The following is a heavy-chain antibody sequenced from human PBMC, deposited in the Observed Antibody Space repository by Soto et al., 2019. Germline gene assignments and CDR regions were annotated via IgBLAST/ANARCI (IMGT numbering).Heavy chain of an antibody. J-gene: IGHJ3*02. CDR1: GGSISSYY. V-gene: IGHV4-59*08. D-gene: IGHD2-21*02. Sequence: LSLTCTVSGGSISSYYWSWIRQPPGKGLEWIGYIYYSGSTNYNPSLKSRVTISVDTSKNQFSLKLSSVTAADTAVYYCASYCGVDCYPRRFDAFDIWGQGTMVTVS. CDR3: ASYCGVDCYPRRFDAFDI. CDR2: IYYSGST.